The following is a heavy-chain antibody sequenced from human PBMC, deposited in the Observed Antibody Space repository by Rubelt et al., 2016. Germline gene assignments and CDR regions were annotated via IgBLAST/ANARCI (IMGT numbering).Heavy chain of an antibody. CDR1: GFTFSSYW. CDR2: INSDGSST. D-gene: IGHD2-21*01. CDR3: ARATQDVILPQGHAFDI. V-gene: IGHV3-74*01. J-gene: IGHJ3*02. Sequence: EVQLVESGGGLVQPGGSLRLSCAASGFTFSSYWMHWVRQAPGKGLVWVSRINSDGSSTSYAESVKGRFTISRDNAKNSLYLQMNSLRAEDTAVYYCARATQDVILPQGHAFDIWGQGTMVTVSS.